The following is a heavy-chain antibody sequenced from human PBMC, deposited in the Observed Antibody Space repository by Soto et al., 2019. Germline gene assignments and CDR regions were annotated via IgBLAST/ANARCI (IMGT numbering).Heavy chain of an antibody. CDR2: IYSGGST. J-gene: IGHJ2*01. D-gene: IGHD4-17*01. CDR1: GFTVTNKY. Sequence: EVQLVESGGGLIQPGGSLRLSCAASGFTVTNKYMTWVRQAPGKGLEWVSVIYSGGSTSYADSVKGRFTISRDNSKNILYLQMNSLSADDPAVYYCARVDYGDYGWYFDLWGRGPLVTVSS. CDR3: ARVDYGDYGWYFDL. V-gene: IGHV3-53*01.